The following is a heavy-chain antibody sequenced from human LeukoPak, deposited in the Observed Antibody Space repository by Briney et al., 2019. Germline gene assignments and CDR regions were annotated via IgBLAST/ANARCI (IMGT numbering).Heavy chain of an antibody. V-gene: IGHV1-24*01. CDR2: DPEDGET. J-gene: IGHJ4*02. D-gene: IGHD3-10*01. CDR3: ATGWVGGSGSYQDY. Sequence: DPEDGETIYAQKFQGRVTMTEDTSTDTAYMELSSLRSEDTAVYYCATGWVGGSGSYQDYWGQGTLVTVSS.